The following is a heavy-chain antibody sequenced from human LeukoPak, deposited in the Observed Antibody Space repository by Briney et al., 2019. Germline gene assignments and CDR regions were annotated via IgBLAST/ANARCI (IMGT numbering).Heavy chain of an antibody. Sequence: ASVKVSCKASGYTFIEYYIHWVRQAPGQGLEWMGWINPNSGDRKYAQKFQGRLTLTRDTSISTAYMELSSLRSDDTAVYYCARWPAVVDVDVWGKGTTVTVSS. CDR3: ARWPAVVDVDV. CDR2: INPNSGDR. CDR1: GYTFIEYY. J-gene: IGHJ6*04. D-gene: IGHD2-2*01. V-gene: IGHV1-2*02.